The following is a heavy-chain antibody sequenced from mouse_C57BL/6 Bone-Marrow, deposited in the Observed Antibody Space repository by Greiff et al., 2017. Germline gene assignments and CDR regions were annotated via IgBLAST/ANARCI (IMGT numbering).Heavy chain of an antibody. J-gene: IGHJ2*01. CDR3: TRRGVQYYFDY. CDR1: GYTFTSYW. V-gene: IGHV1-5*01. CDR2: IDPGNSDT. Sequence: EVQLQQSGTVLARPGASVKMSCKTSGYTFTSYWMHWVKQRPGQGLEWIGAIDPGNSDTSYNQKFKGKATLTAVTSASTAYMEISSLTHEDSAVYYCTRRGVQYYFDYWGQGTTLTVSS.